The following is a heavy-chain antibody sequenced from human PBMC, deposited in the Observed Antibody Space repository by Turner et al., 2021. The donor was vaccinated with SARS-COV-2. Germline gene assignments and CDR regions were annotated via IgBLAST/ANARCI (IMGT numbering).Heavy chain of an antibody. Sequence: QEQLVESGGGVVQPGGSLRLSCVASGFTSSRYAMHWVRQAPGKGLEWVAVISHDGNHKYYANSLKGRFIISRDISKNTVYLQMNIVRAEDTAMYYCARSVAEDAFDIWGQGTMVTVSS. J-gene: IGHJ3*02. D-gene: IGHD2-15*01. CDR1: GFTSSRYA. CDR2: ISHDGNHK. V-gene: IGHV3-30-3*01. CDR3: ARSVAEDAFDI.